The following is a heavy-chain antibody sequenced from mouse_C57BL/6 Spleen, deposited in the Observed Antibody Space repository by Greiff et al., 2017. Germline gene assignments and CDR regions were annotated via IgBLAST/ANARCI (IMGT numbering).Heavy chain of an antibody. J-gene: IGHJ4*01. D-gene: IGHD1-1*01. V-gene: IGHV1-55*01. Sequence: VQLQQPGAELVKPGASVKMSCKASGYTFTSYWITWVKQRPGQGLEWIGDIYPGSGSTNYNEKFKSKATLTVNTSSSTAYMQLRSLTSEDSAVYYCARDDYYGSSYGAMDYWGQGTSVTVSS. CDR3: ARDDYYGSSYGAMDY. CDR2: IYPGSGST. CDR1: GYTFTSYW.